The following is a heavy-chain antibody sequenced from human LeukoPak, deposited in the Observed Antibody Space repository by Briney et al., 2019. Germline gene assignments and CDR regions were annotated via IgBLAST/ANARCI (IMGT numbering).Heavy chain of an antibody. Sequence: SETLSLTCAVYGGSFSGYYWSWIRQPPGMGLEWIGEINHSGSTNYNPSLKSRVTISVDTSKNQFSLKLSSVTAADTAVYYCARRTAVAGVSWFDPWGQGTLVTVSS. CDR2: INHSGST. CDR1: GGSFSGYY. D-gene: IGHD6-19*01. V-gene: IGHV4-34*01. J-gene: IGHJ5*02. CDR3: ARRTAVAGVSWFDP.